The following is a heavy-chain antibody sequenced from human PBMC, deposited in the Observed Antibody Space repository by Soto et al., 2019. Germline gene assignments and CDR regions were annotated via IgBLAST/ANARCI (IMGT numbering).Heavy chain of an antibody. CDR2: IYHSGST. V-gene: IGHV4-4*02. Sequence: KPSETLSLTCAVSGGSISSSNWWSWVRQPPGKGLEWIGEIYHSGSTNYNPSLKSRVTISVDKSKNQFSLKLSSVTAADTAVYYCAGIVVVPAAIPRGYYYYGMDVWGQGTTVTVSS. D-gene: IGHD2-2*02. CDR3: AGIVVVPAAIPRGYYYYGMDV. CDR1: GGSISSSNW. J-gene: IGHJ6*02.